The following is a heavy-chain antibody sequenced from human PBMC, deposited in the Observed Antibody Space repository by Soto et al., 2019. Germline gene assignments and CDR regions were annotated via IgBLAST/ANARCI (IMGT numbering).Heavy chain of an antibody. D-gene: IGHD3-3*01. CDR2: ISYDGNNK. J-gene: IGHJ4*02. CDR1: GFTFSTYA. CDR3: VRDLGSFCSGRSCFLRY. Sequence: GGSLRLSCAASGFTFSTYAMHWVRQAPGKGLEWAAVISYDGNNKNYADSVKGRFTISRDNSKNTLYLQMNSLRPDDTAVYYCVRDLGSFCSGRSCFLRYWGQGSLVTVSS. V-gene: IGHV3-30-3*01.